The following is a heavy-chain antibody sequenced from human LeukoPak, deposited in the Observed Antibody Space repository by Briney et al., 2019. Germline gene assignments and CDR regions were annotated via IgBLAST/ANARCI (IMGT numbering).Heavy chain of an antibody. CDR1: GFTFSSYW. CDR2: IKQDGSEK. J-gene: IGHJ4*02. V-gene: IGHV3-7*01. CDR3: ARDVLRFLEWLPSPAPFDY. Sequence: GGSLRLSCAASGFTFSSYWMSWVRQAPGKGLEWVANIKQDGSEKYYVDSVKGRFTISRDNAKNSLYLQMNSLRAEDTAVYYCARDVLRFLEWLPSPAPFDYWGQGTLVTVSS. D-gene: IGHD3-3*01.